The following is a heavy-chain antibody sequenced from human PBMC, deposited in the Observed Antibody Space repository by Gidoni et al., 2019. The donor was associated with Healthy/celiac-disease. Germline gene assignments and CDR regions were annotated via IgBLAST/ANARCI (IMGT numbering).Heavy chain of an antibody. J-gene: IGHJ6*02. Sequence: EVQLVESGGGLVQPGRSLRLSCAASGFTFDDYAMHWVRQAPGKGLEWVSGISWNSGSIGYADSVKGRFTISRDNAKNSLYLQMNSLRAEDTALYYCAKARGSGSYLDYGMDVWGQGTTVTVSS. CDR1: GFTFDDYA. V-gene: IGHV3-9*01. CDR2: ISWNSGSI. CDR3: AKARGSGSYLDYGMDV. D-gene: IGHD3-10*01.